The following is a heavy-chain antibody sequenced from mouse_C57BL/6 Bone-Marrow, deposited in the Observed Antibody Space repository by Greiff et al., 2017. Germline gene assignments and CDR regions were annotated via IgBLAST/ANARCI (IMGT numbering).Heavy chain of an antibody. CDR1: GYTFTSYW. V-gene: IGHV1-69*01. D-gene: IGHD2-3*01. CDR3: ARSIYDGYWAD. J-gene: IGHJ3*01. CDR2: IDPSDSYT. Sequence: QVQLQQPEAGLVLPGASVKLSCKASGYTFTSYWMHWVKQRPGQGLEWVGEIDPSDSYTNYNQKFKGKSTLTVDKSSSTAYMQRSSLTSEDSAVYYCARSIYDGYWADWGKGTLVTVSA.